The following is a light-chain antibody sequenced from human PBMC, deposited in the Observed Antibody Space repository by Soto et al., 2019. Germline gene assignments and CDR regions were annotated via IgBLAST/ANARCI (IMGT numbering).Light chain of an antibody. CDR3: QTWGTGIV. J-gene: IGLJ2*01. CDR1: SGHSSYA. CDR2: LNSDGSH. Sequence: QPVLTQSPSASASLGASVKLTCTLNSGHSSYAIAWHQQQPEKGPRYLMKLNSDGSHSKGDGIPDRFSGSSSGAERHLSISSLQSEDEGDYYCQTWGTGIVFGGGTKLTVL. V-gene: IGLV4-69*01.